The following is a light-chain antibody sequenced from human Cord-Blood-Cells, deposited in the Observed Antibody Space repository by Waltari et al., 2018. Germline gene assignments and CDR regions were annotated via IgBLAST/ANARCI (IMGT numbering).Light chain of an antibody. CDR3: SSYTSSSTLV. J-gene: IGLJ3*02. Sequence: QSALTQPASVSGSPGQSITISCTGTSSDVGGYNYVSWYQQHPGKAPKLMIHDVSNRPSGVSNRCSGAKSGNTASLTISGLQAEDEADYYCSSYTSSSTLVFGGGTKLTVL. V-gene: IGLV2-14*03. CDR2: DVS. CDR1: SSDVGGYNY.